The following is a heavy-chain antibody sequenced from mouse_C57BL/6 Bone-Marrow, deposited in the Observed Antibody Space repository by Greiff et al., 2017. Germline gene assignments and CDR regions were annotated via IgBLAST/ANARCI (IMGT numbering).Heavy chain of an antibody. Sequence: VQLQQSGAELVKPGASVKISCKASGYAFSSYWMNWVKQRPGKGLEWIGQIYPGDGDTNYNGKFKGKATLTADKSSSTAYMQLSSLTSEDSAVYFCARLDTTVVATTFDYWGKGTTLTVSS. J-gene: IGHJ2*01. CDR2: IYPGDGDT. V-gene: IGHV1-80*01. D-gene: IGHD1-1*01. CDR3: ARLDTTVVATTFDY. CDR1: GYAFSSYW.